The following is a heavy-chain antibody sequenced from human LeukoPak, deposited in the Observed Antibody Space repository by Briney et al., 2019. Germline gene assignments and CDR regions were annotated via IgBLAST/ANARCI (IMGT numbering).Heavy chain of an antibody. J-gene: IGHJ3*02. CDR3: ARRKAIAVAGNDAFDI. D-gene: IGHD6-19*01. CDR2: IYYSGST. CDR1: GGSISSSSYY. Sequence: SETLSLTCTVSGGSISSSSYYWGWIRQPPGKGLEWIGSIYYSGSTYYNPSLKSRVTISVDTSKNQFSLKLSSVTAADTAVYYCARRKAIAVAGNDAFDIWGQGTMVTVSP. V-gene: IGHV4-39*01.